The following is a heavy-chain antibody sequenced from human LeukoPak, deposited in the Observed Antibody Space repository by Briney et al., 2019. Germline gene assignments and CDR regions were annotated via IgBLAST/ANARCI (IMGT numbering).Heavy chain of an antibody. CDR1: GGSFSGYY. V-gene: IGHV4-34*01. J-gene: IGHJ5*02. CDR3: ASTRRSSVVGAINWFDP. D-gene: IGHD1-26*01. Sequence: SETLSLTCAVYGGSFSGYYWSWIRQPPGKGLEWIGEINHSGSTNYNPSLKSRVTISVDTSKNQFSLKLSSVTAADTAVYYCASTRRSSVVGAINWFDPWGQGTLVTVSS. CDR2: INHSGST.